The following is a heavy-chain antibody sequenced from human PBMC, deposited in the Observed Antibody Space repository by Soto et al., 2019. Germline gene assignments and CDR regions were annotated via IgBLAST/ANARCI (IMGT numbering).Heavy chain of an antibody. Sequence: GGSLRLSCAASGFTFSKYSVNLFRHAPLKCLEWVSSISSRSTYIFYADSVKGRFTISRDNAKNSLYLQMNSLRAEDTGVYYCARPRLPAAGDYYYYYGMDVWGQGTTVTVSS. D-gene: IGHD6-13*01. V-gene: IGHV3-21*01. CDR1: GFTFSKYS. CDR3: ARPRLPAAGDYYYYYGMDV. J-gene: IGHJ6*02. CDR2: ISSRSTYI.